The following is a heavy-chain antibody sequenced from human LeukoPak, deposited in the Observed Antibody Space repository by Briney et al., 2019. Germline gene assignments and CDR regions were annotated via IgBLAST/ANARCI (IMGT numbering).Heavy chain of an antibody. CDR1: GFTFSSYS. CDR3: ARAPDYGGNSVWYFDL. V-gene: IGHV3-21*01. J-gene: IGHJ2*01. Sequence: GGSLRLSCAASGFTFSSYSMNWVRQAPGKGLEWVSSISSSSSYIYYADSVKGRFTISRDNAKNSLYLQMNSLRAEDTAVCYCARAPDYGGNSVWYFDLWGRGTLVTVSS. CDR2: ISSSSSYI. D-gene: IGHD4-23*01.